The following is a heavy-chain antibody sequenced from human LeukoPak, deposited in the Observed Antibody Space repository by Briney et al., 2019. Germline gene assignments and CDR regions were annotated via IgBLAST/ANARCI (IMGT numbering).Heavy chain of an antibody. CDR2: IYTSGST. D-gene: IGHD6-19*01. Sequence: SETLSLTCTVSGGSISSGSYYWSWIRQPAGKGLEWIGRIYTSGSTNYNPSLKSRVTISVDTSKNQVSLKLSSVTAADTAVYYCARGAAVAGIDYWGQGTLVTVSS. J-gene: IGHJ4*02. V-gene: IGHV4-61*02. CDR1: GGSISSGSYY. CDR3: ARGAAVAGIDY.